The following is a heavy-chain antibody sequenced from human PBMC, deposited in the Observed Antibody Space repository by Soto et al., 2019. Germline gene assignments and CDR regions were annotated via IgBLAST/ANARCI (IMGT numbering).Heavy chain of an antibody. J-gene: IGHJ6*02. CDR2: INTYNGNT. Sequence: ASVKVSCKASGYTFTRYGIGWARQAPGQGLERMGWINTYNGNTNYAQNVQGRVTLTTDTSTSTAYMELRSSVTAADTAVYYCASQGGDIVLVPAAHGHYYGMDVWGQGTTVTVSS. CDR1: GYTFTRYG. D-gene: IGHD2-2*01. CDR3: ASQGGDIVLVPAAHGHYYGMDV. V-gene: IGHV1-18*01.